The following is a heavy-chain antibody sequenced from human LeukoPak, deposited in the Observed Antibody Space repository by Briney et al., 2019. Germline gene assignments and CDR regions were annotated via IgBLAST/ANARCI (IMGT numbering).Heavy chain of an antibody. D-gene: IGHD3-16*02. J-gene: IGHJ4*02. CDR2: ISDSGGST. CDR1: GFNFSDYA. V-gene: IGHV3-23*01. Sequence: GGSLRLSCVASGFNFSDYAMSWVRQAPGKGLEWVSGISDSGGSTYYTDSVKGRCTISRDNSKNTVSLQMNNLKAEDTAVYFCARHDSFIPYWGQGTLVTVTS. CDR3: ARHDSFIPY.